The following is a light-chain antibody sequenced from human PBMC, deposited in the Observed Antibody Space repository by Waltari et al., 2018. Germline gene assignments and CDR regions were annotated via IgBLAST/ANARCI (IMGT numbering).Light chain of an antibody. J-gene: IGKJ4*01. CDR3: QEYDSLPVT. CDR2: KAS. CDR1: LSVKNN. V-gene: IGKV1-5*03. Sequence: TCRASLSVKNNLAWYQQAPGKAPKVLIHKASRLESGAPSRFSGSGYGTEFTLTISSLQPDDFATYYCQEYDSLPVTFGGGTKVEI.